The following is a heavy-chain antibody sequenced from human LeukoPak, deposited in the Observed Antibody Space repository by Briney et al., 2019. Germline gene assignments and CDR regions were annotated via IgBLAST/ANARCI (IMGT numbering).Heavy chain of an antibody. Sequence: PGGSLRLSCAASGFTFSSYAMSWVRQAPGKGLEWVANIKQDGTDSYYVDSVKGRFTVSRDNAKNSLNLHMNSLGAEDTAVYYCARDPWESGEHDTSGYGSFDIWGQGTMVTVSS. CDR3: ARDPWESGEHDTSGYGSFDI. D-gene: IGHD3-22*01. V-gene: IGHV3-7*01. CDR2: IKQDGTDS. CDR1: GFTFSSYA. J-gene: IGHJ3*02.